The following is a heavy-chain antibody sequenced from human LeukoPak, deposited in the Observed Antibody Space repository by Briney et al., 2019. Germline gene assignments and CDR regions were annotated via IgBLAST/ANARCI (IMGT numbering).Heavy chain of an antibody. CDR1: GDSISSGSYY. Sequence: SETLSLTCSVSGDSISSGSYYWSWIRQPAGKGLEWIGRIYTSGSTNYNPSLKSRVTISIDTSKNQFSLKLSSVTAADTAVYYCARDRRDYGGYFYYMDVWGKGTTVTVSS. J-gene: IGHJ6*03. V-gene: IGHV4-61*02. CDR3: ARDRRDYGGYFYYMDV. CDR2: IYTSGST. D-gene: IGHD4-23*01.